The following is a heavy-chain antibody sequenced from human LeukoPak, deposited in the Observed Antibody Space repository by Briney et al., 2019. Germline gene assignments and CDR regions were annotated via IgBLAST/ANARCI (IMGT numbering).Heavy chain of an antibody. Sequence: GASVKVSCKASGYTFTSYDINWVRQAAGQGLEWMGWMNPHSANAGYAQKFQGRVTMTRDTSISTAYMELSSLRSDDTAVYYCAGIPHRVPHNWFDPWGQGTLVTVSS. CDR1: GYTFTSYD. D-gene: IGHD2-2*01. CDR3: AGIPHRVPHNWFDP. J-gene: IGHJ5*02. CDR2: MNPHSANA. V-gene: IGHV1-8*01.